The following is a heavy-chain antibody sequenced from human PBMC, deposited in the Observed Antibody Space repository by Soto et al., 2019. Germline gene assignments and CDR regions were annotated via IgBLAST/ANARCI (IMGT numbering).Heavy chain of an antibody. CDR1: GYTFTSYG. CDR3: ARAGTVQLWLRPYFDY. V-gene: IGHV1-18*04. D-gene: IGHD5-18*01. J-gene: IGHJ4*02. CDR2: ISAYNGNT. Sequence: ASVKVSCKASGYTFTSYGISWVRQAPGQGLEWMGWISAYNGNTNYAQKLQGRVTMTTDTSTSTAYMELSSLRSDDTAVYYCARAGTVQLWLRPYFDYWGQGTLVTVSS.